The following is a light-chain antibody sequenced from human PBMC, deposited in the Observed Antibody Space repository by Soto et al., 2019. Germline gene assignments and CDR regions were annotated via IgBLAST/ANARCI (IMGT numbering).Light chain of an antibody. CDR3: QHYNSYSEA. J-gene: IGKJ1*01. CDR2: AAA. Sequence: IQLTQSPSSLSASVGDGVTITCRASQGIRNDLGWYQQKPGKAPKLLIYAAASLQTGVPSRFSGSGSGTEFTLTISSLQPDDFATYYCQHYNSYSEAFGQGTKVDIK. CDR1: QGIRND. V-gene: IGKV1-17*01.